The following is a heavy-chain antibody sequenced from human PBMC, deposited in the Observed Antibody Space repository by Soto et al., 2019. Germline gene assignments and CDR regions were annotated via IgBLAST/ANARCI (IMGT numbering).Heavy chain of an antibody. J-gene: IGHJ6*02. Sequence: GASVKVSCKASGYTFTSYYMHWVRQAPGQGLEWMGIINPSGGSTSYAQKFQGRVTMTRDTSTSTVYMELSSLRSEDTAVYYCARDLKMFGDYYGMDVWGQGTTVTVSS. CDR3: ARDLKMFGDYYGMDV. D-gene: IGHD3-10*02. V-gene: IGHV1-46*01. CDR1: GYTFTSYY. CDR2: INPSGGST.